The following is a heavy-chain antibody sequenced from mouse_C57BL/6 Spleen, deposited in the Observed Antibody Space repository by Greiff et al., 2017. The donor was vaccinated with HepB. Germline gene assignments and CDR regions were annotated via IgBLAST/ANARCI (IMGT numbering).Heavy chain of an antibody. D-gene: IGHD1-1*01. Sequence: EVHLVESGGGLVKPGGSLKLSCAASGFTFSDYGMHWVRQAPEKGLEWVAYISRGSSTIYYADTVKGRFTITRDNAKNTLFLQMTSLTSEDTAMYYCARATTGYFDYWGQGTTLTVSS. CDR2: ISRGSSTI. J-gene: IGHJ2*01. V-gene: IGHV5-17*01. CDR3: ARATTGYFDY. CDR1: GFTFSDYG.